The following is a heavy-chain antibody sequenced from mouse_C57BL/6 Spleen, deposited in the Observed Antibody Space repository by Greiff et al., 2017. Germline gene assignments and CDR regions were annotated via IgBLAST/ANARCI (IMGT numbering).Heavy chain of an antibody. CDR1: GFNIKNTY. CDR2: IDPANGNT. J-gene: IGHJ2*01. CDR3: ARGGSGAFDD. V-gene: IGHV14-3*01. Sequence: VQLPQSVAELVRPGVSVKLSCTASGFNIKNTYMHWVKQRPEQGLEWIGRIDPANGNTKYAPKFQGKATMTADTASNTAYVQLSSLTSDDTAIYYCARGGSGAFDDWSQGTTLTVTS.